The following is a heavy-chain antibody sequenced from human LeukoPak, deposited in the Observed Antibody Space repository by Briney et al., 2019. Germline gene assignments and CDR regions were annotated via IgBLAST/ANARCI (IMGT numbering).Heavy chain of an antibody. J-gene: IGHJ5*02. CDR3: ARLTIFGVVPNWFDP. V-gene: IGHV4-59*01. Sequence: LETLSLTCTVSGGSMSSYYWSWIRQSPGKGLEWIGYIYYSGSTKYNPSLKSRVTISIDTSKNQFSLRLSSVTAADTAVYYCARLTIFGVVPNWFDPWGQGTLVTVSS. CDR2: IYYSGST. CDR1: GGSMSSYY. D-gene: IGHD3-3*01.